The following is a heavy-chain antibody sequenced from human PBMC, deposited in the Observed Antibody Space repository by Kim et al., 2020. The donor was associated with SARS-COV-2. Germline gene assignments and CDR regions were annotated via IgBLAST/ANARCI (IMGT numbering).Heavy chain of an antibody. CDR1: GFPFSTYP. CDR3: ARDKDYSFDY. V-gene: IGHV3-48*04. Sequence: GGSLRLSCAASGFPFSTYPMNWVRQAPGKGLEWISNIRVTGTSVGPTFYADSVKGRFTVSRDDAKNSLYLQMDSLRAEDTAVYYCARDKDYSFDYWGPGT. CDR2: IRVTGTSVGPT. J-gene: IGHJ4*02. D-gene: IGHD4-4*01.